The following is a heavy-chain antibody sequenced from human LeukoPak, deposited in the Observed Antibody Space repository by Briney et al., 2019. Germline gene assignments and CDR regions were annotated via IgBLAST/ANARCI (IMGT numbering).Heavy chain of an antibody. J-gene: IGHJ3*02. V-gene: IGHV3-21*01. Sequence: GGSLRLSCAASGFTFSSYVMSWVRQAPGKGREWVSSISDNGVTSYYADSVKGRFTISTDNAKNSLYLQMNSLRAEDTAVYYCARCYEAFDIWGQGTMVTVSS. CDR1: GFTFSSYV. D-gene: IGHD3-3*01. CDR2: ISDNGVTS. CDR3: ARCYEAFDI.